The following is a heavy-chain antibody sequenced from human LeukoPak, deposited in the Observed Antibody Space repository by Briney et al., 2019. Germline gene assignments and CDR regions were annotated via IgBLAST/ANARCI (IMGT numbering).Heavy chain of an antibody. Sequence: GGSLRLSCAASGFTFSSYAMHWVRQAPGKGLEWVAVISYDGSNKYYADSVKGRFTISRDNYKNTLYLQMNSLRAEDTAVYYCARGRGYSYGYVGYWGQGTLVTVSS. J-gene: IGHJ4*02. CDR3: ARGRGYSYGYVGY. V-gene: IGHV3-30-3*01. CDR2: ISYDGSNK. CDR1: GFTFSSYA. D-gene: IGHD5-18*01.